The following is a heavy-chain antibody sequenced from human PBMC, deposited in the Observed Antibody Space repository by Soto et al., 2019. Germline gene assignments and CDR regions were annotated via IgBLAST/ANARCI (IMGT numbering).Heavy chain of an antibody. D-gene: IGHD3-3*01. Sequence: GGSLRLSCAASGFSFGSYALSWVRQAPGKGLEWASTISGSDGKTFYADAVKGRFSISRDTSQNTLYLQMNSLRADDTAIYYCARWSYLDYWGQGTRVTVSS. CDR2: ISGSDGKT. J-gene: IGHJ4*02. V-gene: IGHV3-23*01. CDR3: ARWSYLDY. CDR1: GFSFGSYA.